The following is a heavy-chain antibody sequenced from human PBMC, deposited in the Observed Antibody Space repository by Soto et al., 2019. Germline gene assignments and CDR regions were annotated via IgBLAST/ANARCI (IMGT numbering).Heavy chain of an antibody. D-gene: IGHD3-10*01. Sequence: QVQLVQSGAEVKKPGASVKVSCKASGSTFTSYGISWVRQAPGQGLEWMGWISAYNGNTNYAQKLQGRVTSTTDTSTSIAYMELRSLRSDDTAVYYCARDLMGRAARDYYYYYMDVWGKGTTVTVSS. V-gene: IGHV1-18*01. CDR1: GSTFTSYG. J-gene: IGHJ6*03. CDR2: ISAYNGNT. CDR3: ARDLMGRAARDYYYYYMDV.